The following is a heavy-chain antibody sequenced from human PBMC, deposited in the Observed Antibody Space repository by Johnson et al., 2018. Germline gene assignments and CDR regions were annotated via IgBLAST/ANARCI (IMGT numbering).Heavy chain of an antibody. Sequence: QVQLQESGPGLVKPSETLSLTCTVSGGSISSYYWSWIRQPPGKGLEWIGYIHYSGSTNYNPSLKSRVPISGDTSKNPFSLTLSSVTAADTALYYCARQTHCVTICGSPYYTDGWGKGTTVTVSS. V-gene: IGHV4-59*01. CDR3: ARQTHCVTICGSPYYTDG. CDR1: GGSISSYY. D-gene: IGHD3-3*01. CDR2: IHYSGST. J-gene: IGHJ6*03.